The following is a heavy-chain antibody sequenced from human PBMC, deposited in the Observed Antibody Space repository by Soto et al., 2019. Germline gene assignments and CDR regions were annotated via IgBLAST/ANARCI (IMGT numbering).Heavy chain of an antibody. CDR3: AKLPDDYSAYVFDY. CDR2: ISWNSGRI. Sequence: EVQVVESGGGLVQPGRSLRLSCAVSGFPFHDCAMHWVRQAPGKGLEWVSGISWNSGRIDYADSVKGRFTISRDNAKNSLYLQMNSLRAEDTALYYCAKLPDDYSAYVFDYWGQGTLVTVSS. V-gene: IGHV3-9*01. J-gene: IGHJ4*02. CDR1: GFPFHDCA. D-gene: IGHD4-17*01.